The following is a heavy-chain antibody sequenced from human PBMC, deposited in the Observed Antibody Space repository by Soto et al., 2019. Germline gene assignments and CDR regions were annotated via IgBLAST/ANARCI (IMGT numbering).Heavy chain of an antibody. CDR1: GFTFSRYG. Sequence: QVQLVESGGGVVQPGRSLRLSCAASGFTFSRYGMHWVRQAPGKGLEWVAVIWYDGSNKYYADSVKGRFTISRDNSKNTLYLQMNSLRAEDTAVYYCAREADDILTGYPGCFDYWGQGTLVTVSS. J-gene: IGHJ4*02. CDR3: AREADDILTGYPGCFDY. CDR2: IWYDGSNK. D-gene: IGHD3-9*01. V-gene: IGHV3-33*01.